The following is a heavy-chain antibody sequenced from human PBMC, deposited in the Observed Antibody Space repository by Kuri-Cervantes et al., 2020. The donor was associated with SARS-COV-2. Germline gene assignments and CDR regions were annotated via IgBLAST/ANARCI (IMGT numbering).Heavy chain of an antibody. CDR2: IIPILGTA. Sequence: SVKVSCKASGGTFSSYTISWVRQAPGQGLEWMGRIIPILGTANYAQKFQGRVTITADKSTSTAYMELNSLRAEDTAVYYCAKVSNILELLDPFDYWGQGTLVTVSS. V-gene: IGHV1-69*08. CDR1: GGTFSSYT. CDR3: AKVSNILELLDPFDY. J-gene: IGHJ4*02. D-gene: IGHD1-7*01.